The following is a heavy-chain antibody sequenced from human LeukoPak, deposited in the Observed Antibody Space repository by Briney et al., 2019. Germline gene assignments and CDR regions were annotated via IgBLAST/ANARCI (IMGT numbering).Heavy chain of an antibody. CDR2: IWSDGANK. Sequence: GGSLRLSCAASGFTFSHYGFHWVRQAPGKGLEWVAVIWSDGANKYYGDSVKGRFMIYRDDSQNTVYLQMNSLRAEDTAVYYCSKDAQRGFDYSNSLEYWGQGSLVTVSS. CDR3: SKDAQRGFDYSNSLEY. D-gene: IGHD4-11*01. V-gene: IGHV3-33*06. CDR1: GFTFSHYG. J-gene: IGHJ4*02.